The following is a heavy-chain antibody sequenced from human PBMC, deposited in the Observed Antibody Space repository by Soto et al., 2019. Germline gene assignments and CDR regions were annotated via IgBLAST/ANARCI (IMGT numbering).Heavy chain of an antibody. Sequence: GGSLRLSCAASAFPFSNYAMTWVRQSPGKGLEWVSTISNSGGSTYYADSVKGRFTTSRDNSKNTLYLQMNSLRAEDTAVYYCAKTSNGYPYYFDYWGQGALVTVSS. CDR1: AFPFSNYA. CDR3: AKTSNGYPYYFDY. D-gene: IGHD3-22*01. CDR2: ISNSGGST. J-gene: IGHJ4*02. V-gene: IGHV3-23*01.